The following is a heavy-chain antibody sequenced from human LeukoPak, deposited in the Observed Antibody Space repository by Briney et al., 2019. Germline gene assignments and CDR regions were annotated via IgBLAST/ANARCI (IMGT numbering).Heavy chain of an antibody. Sequence: GGSLRLSCAASGFTFSSYGMHWVRQAPGKGLEWVAFIASDGSSQYYADYVKGRFTISRDNSKSTVYVQMNNLRDEDTAVYYCAKDKGLTSIDYWGQGALVTVSS. V-gene: IGHV3-30*02. CDR2: IASDGSSQ. J-gene: IGHJ4*02. D-gene: IGHD2-21*01. CDR1: GFTFSSYG. CDR3: AKDKGLTSIDY.